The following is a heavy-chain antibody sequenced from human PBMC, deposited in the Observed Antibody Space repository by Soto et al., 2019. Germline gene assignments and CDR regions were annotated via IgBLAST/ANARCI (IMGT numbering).Heavy chain of an antibody. D-gene: IGHD3-10*01. V-gene: IGHV4-59*01. Sequence: TLSLTCTVSGGSISSDYWSWIRQPPGKGLEWIGYIYYSGSTNYNPSLKSRVTISVDTSKNQFSLKLTSVTAADTAVYYCARRYGSAFDFWGQGTMVTVSS. CDR3: ARRYGSAFDF. J-gene: IGHJ3*01. CDR1: GGSISSDY. CDR2: IYYSGST.